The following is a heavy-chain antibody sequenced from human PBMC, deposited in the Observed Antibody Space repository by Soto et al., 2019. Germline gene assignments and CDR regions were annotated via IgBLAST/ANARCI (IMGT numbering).Heavy chain of an antibody. J-gene: IGHJ6*03. CDR1: GFTFSSYS. CDR3: TVVVPAAMPPYYYYMDV. Sequence: GGSLRLSCAASGFTFSSYSMNWVRQAPGKGLEWVSYISSSSSTIYYADSVKGRFTISRDNAKNSLYLQMNSLRAEDTAVYYCTVVVPAAMPPYYYYMDVWGKGTTVTVSS. V-gene: IGHV3-48*01. D-gene: IGHD2-2*01. CDR2: ISSSSSTI.